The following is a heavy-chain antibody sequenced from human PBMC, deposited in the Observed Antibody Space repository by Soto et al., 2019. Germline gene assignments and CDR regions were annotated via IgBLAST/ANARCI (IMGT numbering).Heavy chain of an antibody. CDR1: GGTFSSYA. D-gene: IGHD3-10*01. Sequence: SVKVSCKASGGTFSSYAISWVRQAPGQGLEWMGGTIPALGKTHYIEKFQGRVTITVDDATRTVYMEVRDLTSEDTAIYYCARGPFRPSAMDVRGQGTPVTVSS. J-gene: IGHJ6*02. CDR3: ARGPFRPSAMDV. CDR2: TIPALGKT. V-gene: IGHV1-69*10.